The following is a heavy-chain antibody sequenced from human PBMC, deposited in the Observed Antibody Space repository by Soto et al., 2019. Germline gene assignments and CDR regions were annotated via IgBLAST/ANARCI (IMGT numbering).Heavy chain of an antibody. Sequence: QVQLVQSGAEVKKPGASVKVSCKASGYTFINYDINWVRQATGQGLEWVGWMNPDSGNTGYAQNLQGRVTMTGNTSISSVYMELSSLTSEDTAVYYCARRRGSNGWFDLWGQGTLVTVSS. J-gene: IGHJ5*02. D-gene: IGHD2-8*01. CDR2: MNPDSGNT. V-gene: IGHV1-8*01. CDR3: ARRRGSNGWFDL. CDR1: GYTFINYD.